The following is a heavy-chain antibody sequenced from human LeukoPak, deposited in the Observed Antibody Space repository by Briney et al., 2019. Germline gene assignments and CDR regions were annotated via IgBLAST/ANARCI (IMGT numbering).Heavy chain of an antibody. V-gene: IGHV3-23*01. J-gene: IGHJ3*02. CDR2: ISGSGGST. D-gene: IGHD1-26*01. Sequence: GGSLRLSCAASGFTFSSYAMSWVRQAPGKGLEWVSAISGSGGSTYYGDSVKGRFTISRDNSKNTLYLQMNSLRAEDTAVYYCAKWDDSGLTFDIWGQGTMVTVSS. CDR1: GFTFSSYA. CDR3: AKWDDSGLTFDI.